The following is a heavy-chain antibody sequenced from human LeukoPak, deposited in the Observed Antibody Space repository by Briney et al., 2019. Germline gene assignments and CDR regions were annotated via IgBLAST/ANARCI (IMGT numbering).Heavy chain of an antibody. D-gene: IGHD1-14*01. J-gene: IGHJ4*02. CDR1: GFTFSHYA. V-gene: IGHV3-23*01. Sequence: GGSLRLSCAASGFTFSHYAMSWVRQAPGKGLEWVSAIGGSSAGTYAADSVKGRFTISRDNSKNTLYLQMNSLRAEDTAVYYCAKDPHDSGYNNARYYFDCWGQGTLVTVSS. CDR2: IGGSSAGT. CDR3: AKDPHDSGYNNARYYFDC.